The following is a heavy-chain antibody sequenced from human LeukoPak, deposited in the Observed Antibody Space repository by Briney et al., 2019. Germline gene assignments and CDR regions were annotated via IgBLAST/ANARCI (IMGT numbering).Heavy chain of an antibody. D-gene: IGHD2-15*01. Sequence: GASVKVSCKASGYTFTDYYIHWVRQAPGQGLEWMGWINPNSGGTNYAQNFQGRVTMTRDTSISTAYMELRSLRSDDTAVYYCARDRVRSSGSCYSCPIDYWGQGTLVTVSS. CDR3: ARDRVRSSGSCYSCPIDY. J-gene: IGHJ4*02. V-gene: IGHV1-2*02. CDR2: INPNSGGT. CDR1: GYTFTDYY.